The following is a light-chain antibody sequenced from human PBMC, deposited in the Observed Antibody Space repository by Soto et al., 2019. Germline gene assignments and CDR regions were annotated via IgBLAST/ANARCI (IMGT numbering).Light chain of an antibody. Sequence: EIGLKQSPATLSLSPGERATLSCRASESVSRYLAWYQQKPGQAPRLLMYDASNRATGIPARFSGSGSGADFTLTISSLEPEDFAVYYCQQRSNWLFGGGTKVEIK. CDR2: DAS. CDR1: ESVSRY. V-gene: IGKV3-11*01. CDR3: QQRSNWL. J-gene: IGKJ4*01.